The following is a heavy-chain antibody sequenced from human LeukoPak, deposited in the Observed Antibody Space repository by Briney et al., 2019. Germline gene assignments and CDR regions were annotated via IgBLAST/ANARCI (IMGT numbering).Heavy chain of an antibody. Sequence: SQTLSLTCTVSGGSISSGNYYWSWIRQPAGKGLEWIGYIYYSGSTNYNPSLKSRVTISVDTSKNQFSLKLSSVTAADTAVYYCVRGGDGYNTDYWGQGTLVTVSS. CDR3: VRGGDGYNTDY. V-gene: IGHV4-61*10. D-gene: IGHD5-24*01. CDR2: IYYSGST. J-gene: IGHJ4*02. CDR1: GGSISSGNYY.